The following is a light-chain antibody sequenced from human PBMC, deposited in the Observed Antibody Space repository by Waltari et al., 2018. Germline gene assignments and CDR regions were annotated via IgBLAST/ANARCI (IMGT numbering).Light chain of an antibody. CDR2: GVN. V-gene: IGLV2-14*01. Sequence: QSAPTPPASLSGSPGQSLTISCTGTSSDVGGYHFVSWHQQYPGKAPKVMIYGVNNRPSGVSNRFSGSKSGNTASLIISGLQADDEADYYCSSYTTSGTLVFGTGTKVTVL. CDR1: SSDVGGYHF. J-gene: IGLJ1*01. CDR3: SSYTTSGTLV.